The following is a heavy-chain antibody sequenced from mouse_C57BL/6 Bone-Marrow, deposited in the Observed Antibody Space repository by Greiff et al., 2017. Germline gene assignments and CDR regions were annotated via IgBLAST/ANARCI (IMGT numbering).Heavy chain of an antibody. CDR3: ARSDGSSYSDY. Sequence: QVQLKQPGAELVRPGSSVKLSCKASGYTFPSYWLHWVKQRPIQGLEWIGNIDPSDSETHYNQKFKDKATLTVYKSSSTAYMQLSRLTSEDSAVYYCARSDGSSYSDYWGQGTTLTVSS. V-gene: IGHV1-52*01. CDR2: IDPSDSET. J-gene: IGHJ2*01. D-gene: IGHD1-1*01. CDR1: GYTFPSYW.